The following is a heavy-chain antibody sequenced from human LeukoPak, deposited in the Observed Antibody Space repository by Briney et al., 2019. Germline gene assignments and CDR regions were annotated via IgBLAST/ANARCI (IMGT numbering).Heavy chain of an antibody. CDR2: INREGNEK. CDR1: GFAFSSYW. CDR3: ARVGTWELQRVFDF. Sequence: GGSLRLSCATSGFAFSSYWMTWVRQGPGKGLEWVANINREGNEKYYVDSVKGRFTISRDNAKNSVDLQMDSLRVEDTAVYYCARVGTWELQRVFDFWGQGTLVTVSS. J-gene: IGHJ4*02. V-gene: IGHV3-7*01. D-gene: IGHD4-23*01.